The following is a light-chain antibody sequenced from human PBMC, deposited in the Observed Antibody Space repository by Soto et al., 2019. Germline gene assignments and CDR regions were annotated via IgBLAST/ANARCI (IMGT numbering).Light chain of an antibody. CDR1: QSVSSRY. V-gene: IGKV3-20*01. CDR3: QYYGSSWT. CDR2: DAS. Sequence: EIVLTQSPGTLSLSPGERATLSCRASQSVSSRYLAWYQQKPGQAPRLLIYDASTRATGIPGRFSGSGSGTAFTRIISRVEAEDFAEYYYQYYGSSWTFGQGTKVEIK. J-gene: IGKJ1*01.